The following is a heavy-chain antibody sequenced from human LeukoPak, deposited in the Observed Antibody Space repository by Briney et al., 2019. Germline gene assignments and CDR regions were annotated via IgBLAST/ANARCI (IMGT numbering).Heavy chain of an antibody. Sequence: QTGGSLRLSCAASGFSFSSYAMSWVRQAPGKGLEWVSAISGSGGSTYYADSVKGRFTISRDNSKDTLYLQMNSLRAEDTAVHYCAKDPNSSGWTRGDAFDIWGQGTMVTVSS. D-gene: IGHD6-19*01. CDR3: AKDPNSSGWTRGDAFDI. J-gene: IGHJ3*02. CDR1: GFSFSSYA. CDR2: ISGSGGST. V-gene: IGHV3-23*01.